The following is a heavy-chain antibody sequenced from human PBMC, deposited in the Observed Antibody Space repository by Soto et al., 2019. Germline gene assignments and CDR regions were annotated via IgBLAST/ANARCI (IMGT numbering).Heavy chain of an antibody. Sequence: QVQLVQSGAEVKKPGASVKVSCKASGYTFTTYAMHWVRQAPGQRLEWMGWINAGNGNTKYSQKFQGRVTITRDTSASTAYMELRNLGSENTAVYYCARTSGYYFFDYWGQGTLVTVSS. CDR1: GYTFTTYA. CDR3: ARTSGYYFFDY. J-gene: IGHJ4*02. CDR2: INAGNGNT. V-gene: IGHV1-3*01. D-gene: IGHD3-3*01.